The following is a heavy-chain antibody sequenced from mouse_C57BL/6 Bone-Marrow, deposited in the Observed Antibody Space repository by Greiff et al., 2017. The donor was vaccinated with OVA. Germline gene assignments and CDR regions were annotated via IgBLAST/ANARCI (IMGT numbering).Heavy chain of an antibody. Sequence: VKVVASGAELARPGASVKLSCKASGYTFTSYGISWVKQRTGQGLEWIGEIYPRSGNTYYNEKFKGKATLTADKSSSTAYMELRSLTSEDSAVYFCARFPIYYDYAPWYFDVWGTGTTVTVSP. CDR1: GYTFTSYG. J-gene: IGHJ1*03. V-gene: IGHV1-81*01. CDR3: ARFPIYYDYAPWYFDV. CDR2: IYPRSGNT. D-gene: IGHD2-4*01.